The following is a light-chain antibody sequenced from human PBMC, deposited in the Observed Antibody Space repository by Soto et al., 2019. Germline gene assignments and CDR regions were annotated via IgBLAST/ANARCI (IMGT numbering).Light chain of an antibody. V-gene: IGLV2-14*01. CDR2: DVT. CDR3: CSYTTSNTRQIV. Sequence: QSALTQPASVSGSPGQSITISCTGTSSDVGGYNYVSWYQQQPGKAPKFMIYDVTNRPSGVSNRFSGSKSGNTASLTIFGLQAEDEADYYCCSYTTSNTRQIVFGTGTKSPS. J-gene: IGLJ1*01. CDR1: SSDVGGYNY.